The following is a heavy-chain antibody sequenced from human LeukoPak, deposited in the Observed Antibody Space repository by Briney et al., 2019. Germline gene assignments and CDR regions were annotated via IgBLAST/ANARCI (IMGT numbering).Heavy chain of an antibody. CDR2: IYAGGST. CDR1: GFTVSNNY. V-gene: IGHV3-66*01. Sequence: PGGSLRLSCEVSGFTVSNNYINWVRQAPGKGLEWDSIIYAGGSTYCADSVEGRFSISRDNSKNTVYLQMNSLRAEDTAIYYCARGSGGRRGYFDYWGQGTLVTVSS. D-gene: IGHD2-15*01. J-gene: IGHJ4*02. CDR3: ARGSGGRRGYFDY.